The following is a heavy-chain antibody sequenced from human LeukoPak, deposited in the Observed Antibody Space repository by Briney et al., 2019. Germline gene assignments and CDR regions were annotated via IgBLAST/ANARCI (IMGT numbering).Heavy chain of an antibody. Sequence: GGSLRLSCAASGFTFSSYSMNWVRQAPGKGLEWVSSISRTGSYIYYADLVKGRFTISRDNSKNTLYLQMNSLRAEDTAVYYCAKDWYYDILYYMDVWGKGTTVTISS. CDR3: AKDWYYDILYYMDV. V-gene: IGHV3-21*01. CDR1: GFTFSSYS. J-gene: IGHJ6*03. CDR2: ISRTGSYI. D-gene: IGHD3-9*01.